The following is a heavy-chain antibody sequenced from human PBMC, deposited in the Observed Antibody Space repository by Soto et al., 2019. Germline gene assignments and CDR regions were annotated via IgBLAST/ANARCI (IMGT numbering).Heavy chain of an antibody. J-gene: IGHJ6*02. CDR2: ISYDGSNK. Sequence: QVQLVESGGGVVQPGRSLRLSCAASGFTFSSYGMHWVRQAPGKGLEWVAVISYDGSNKYYADSVKGRFTISRDNSKNTLYLQMNSLRAEDTAVYYCAKDVVVGATTGLGEYYYYYGMDVWGQGTTVTFSS. CDR3: AKDVVVGATTGLGEYYYYYGMDV. V-gene: IGHV3-30*18. D-gene: IGHD1-26*01. CDR1: GFTFSSYG.